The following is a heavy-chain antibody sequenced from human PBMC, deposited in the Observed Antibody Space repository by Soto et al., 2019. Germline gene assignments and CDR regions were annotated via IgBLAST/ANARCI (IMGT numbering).Heavy chain of an antibody. CDR1: GGSISSGGYY. D-gene: IGHD4-17*01. V-gene: IGHV4-31*03. Sequence: KASETLSLTCTVSGGSISSGGYYWSWIRQHPGKGLEWIGYIYYSGSTYYNPSLKSRVTISVDTSKNQFSLKLSSVTAADTAVYYCAREKVRYGDYYYGMDVWGQGTTVTVSS. CDR3: AREKVRYGDYYYGMDV. J-gene: IGHJ6*02. CDR2: IYYSGST.